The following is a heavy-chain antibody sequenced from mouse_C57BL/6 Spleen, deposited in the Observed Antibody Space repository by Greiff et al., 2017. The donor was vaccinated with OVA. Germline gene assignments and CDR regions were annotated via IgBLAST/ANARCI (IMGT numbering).Heavy chain of an antibody. CDR3: ARYPYGKGSYYAMDY. CDR2: IRNKANGYTT. D-gene: IGHD2-1*01. Sequence: EVKLVESGGGLVQPGGSLSLSCAASGFTFTDYYMSWVRQPPGKALEWLGFIRNKANGYTTEYSASVKGRFTISRDNSQSILYLQMNALRAEDSATYYCARYPYGKGSYYAMDYWGQGTSVTVSS. J-gene: IGHJ4*01. V-gene: IGHV7-3*01. CDR1: GFTFTDYY.